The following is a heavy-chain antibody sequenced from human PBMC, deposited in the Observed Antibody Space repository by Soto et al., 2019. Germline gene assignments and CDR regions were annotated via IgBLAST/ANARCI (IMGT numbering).Heavy chain of an antibody. V-gene: IGHV3-30*18. J-gene: IGHJ6*02. CDR3: AKGGRYDSSGYHYYYYGMDV. Sequence: QVQLVESGGGVVQPGRSLRLSCAASGFTFSSYGMHWVRQAPGKGLEWVAVISYDGSNKYYADSVKGRFTISRDNSKNTLYLQMNGLRAEDTAVYYCAKGGRYDSSGYHYYYYGMDVWGQGTTVTVSS. D-gene: IGHD3-22*01. CDR1: GFTFSSYG. CDR2: ISYDGSNK.